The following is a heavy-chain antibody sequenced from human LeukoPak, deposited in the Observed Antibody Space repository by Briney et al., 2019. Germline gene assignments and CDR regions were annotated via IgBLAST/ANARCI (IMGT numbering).Heavy chain of an antibody. J-gene: IGHJ3*02. CDR1: GFTFNNAW. D-gene: IGHD3-10*01. V-gene: IGHV3-15*01. Sequence: GGSLRLSCAASGFTFNNAWMSWVRQAPGKGLEWVGRIKTNTDGGTTDYAAPVKGRFAISRDDSQSTLYLQMNSLKTEDTAVYYCTTGLPNYQPYYYPSGSSYSEVDAFDIWGQGTMVTVSS. CDR2: IKTNTDGGTT. CDR3: TTGLPNYQPYYYPSGSSYSEVDAFDI.